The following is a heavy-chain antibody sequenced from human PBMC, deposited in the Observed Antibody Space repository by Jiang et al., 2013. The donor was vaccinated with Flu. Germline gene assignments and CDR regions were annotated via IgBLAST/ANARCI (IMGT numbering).Heavy chain of an antibody. J-gene: IGHJ4*02. CDR1: DGSISLYY. Sequence: VKPSETLSLTCTVSDGSISLYYWSWIRQPPGKGLEWIGFISYSGNTNYKPSLKSRVTISADTSKNQLSLKLSSVTAADTAVYYCASTPHPDYGDYVDYWGQGTLVTVSS. V-gene: IGHV4-59*01. CDR3: ASTPHPDYGDYVDY. D-gene: IGHD4-17*01. CDR2: ISYSGNT.